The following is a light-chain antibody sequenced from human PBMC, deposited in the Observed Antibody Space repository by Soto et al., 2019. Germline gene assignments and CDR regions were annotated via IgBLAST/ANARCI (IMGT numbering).Light chain of an antibody. CDR1: SGDIGDYKY. V-gene: IGLV2-14*01. CDR2: DVS. J-gene: IGLJ2*01. Sequence: SALTQPASVSGSPGQSITISCTGSSGDIGDYKYVSWYKQHPGKAPKLMIYDVSNRPSGVSNRFSASKSGNTASLTISGLQAEDEADYYCSSYTSTNFVIFGGGTKVTVL. CDR3: SSYTSTNFVI.